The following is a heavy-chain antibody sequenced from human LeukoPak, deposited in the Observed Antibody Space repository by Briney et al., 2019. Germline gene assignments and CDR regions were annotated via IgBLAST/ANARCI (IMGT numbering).Heavy chain of an antibody. V-gene: IGHV4-61*02. CDR2: IYTSGST. Sequence: PSETLSLTCTVSGGSISSGSYYWSWIRQPAGKGLEWIGRIYTSGSTNYNPSLKSRVTISVGTSKNQFSLKLSSVTAADTAVYYCARGLPVVVPAAMGSVYYYYYMDVWGKGTTVTISS. D-gene: IGHD2-2*01. CDR3: ARGLPVVVPAAMGSVYYYYYMDV. CDR1: GGSISSGSYY. J-gene: IGHJ6*03.